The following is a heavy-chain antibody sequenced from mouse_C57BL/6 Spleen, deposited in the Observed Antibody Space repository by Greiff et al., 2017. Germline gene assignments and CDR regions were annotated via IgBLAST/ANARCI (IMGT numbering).Heavy chain of an antibody. CDR1: GYTFTSYW. CDR3: ARESTIVTTGFAY. V-gene: IGHV1-64*01. CDR2: IRPSRGST. Sequence: QVQLQQSGAELVKPGASVKLSCKASGYTFTSYWMHWVKQRPGQGLEWIGMIRPSRGSTNYNEKFKIKATLTVDKSSSTAYMQLSSLQSEDSAVYYCARESTIVTTGFAYWGQGTLVTVSA. J-gene: IGHJ3*01. D-gene: IGHD2-2*01.